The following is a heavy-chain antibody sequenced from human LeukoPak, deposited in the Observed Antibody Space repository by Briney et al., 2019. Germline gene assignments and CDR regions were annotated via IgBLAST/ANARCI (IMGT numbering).Heavy chain of an antibody. CDR3: ARGSRWELPLDY. Sequence: PSETLSLTCAVYGGSFSGYYWSWLRQSPGKGLEWIGEINHSGSTNYNPSLKSRVTISLDTSKNQFSLKLSSVTAADTAVYYCARGSRWELPLDYWGQGTLVTVSS. J-gene: IGHJ4*02. D-gene: IGHD1-26*01. CDR2: INHSGST. CDR1: GGSFSGYY. V-gene: IGHV4-34*01.